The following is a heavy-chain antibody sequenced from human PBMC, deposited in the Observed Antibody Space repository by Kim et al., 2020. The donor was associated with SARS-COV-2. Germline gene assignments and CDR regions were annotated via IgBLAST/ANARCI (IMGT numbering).Heavy chain of an antibody. Sequence: GGSLRLSCAASGFTFSSYAMHWVRQAPGKGLEWVAVISYDGSNKYYADSVKGRFTISRDNSKNTLYLQMNSLRAEDTAVYYCARGRYYYDSSGYHPPAEYYFDYWGQGTLVTVSS. CDR1: GFTFSSYA. CDR2: ISYDGSNK. J-gene: IGHJ4*02. V-gene: IGHV3-30-3*01. CDR3: ARGRYYYDSSGYHPPAEYYFDY. D-gene: IGHD3-22*01.